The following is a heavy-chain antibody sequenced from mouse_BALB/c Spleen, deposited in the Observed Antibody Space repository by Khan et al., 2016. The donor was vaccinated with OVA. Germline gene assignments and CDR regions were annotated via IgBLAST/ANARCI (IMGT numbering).Heavy chain of an antibody. Sequence: QVPLKQSGTELVKTGASVKLSCKASGYTFSSYYLYWVKQRPGQGLEWIGEINPNNGGSNFNEKFKSKATLTVDKSSYTAYMQLSSLTSEDSAVYYCTRSGYGSFADWGQGTLVTVSA. CDR3: TRSGYGSFAD. V-gene: IGHV1-53*01. D-gene: IGHD2-2*01. CDR1: GYTFSSYY. J-gene: IGHJ3*01. CDR2: INPNNGGS.